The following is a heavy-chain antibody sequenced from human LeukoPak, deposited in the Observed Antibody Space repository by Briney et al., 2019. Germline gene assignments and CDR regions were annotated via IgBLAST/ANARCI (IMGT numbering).Heavy chain of an antibody. Sequence: SETLSLTCKVSLGSINNYYWSWIRQPAGKGLEWIGRIHKSGTTYYSPSLKSRVTMSIDTSMYQFSLQLSAVSAADTAIYYCARVFGGNSLDYWGQGTLVAVSS. J-gene: IGHJ4*02. CDR1: LGSINNYY. CDR2: IHKSGTT. CDR3: ARVFGGNSLDY. V-gene: IGHV4-4*07. D-gene: IGHD1-26*01.